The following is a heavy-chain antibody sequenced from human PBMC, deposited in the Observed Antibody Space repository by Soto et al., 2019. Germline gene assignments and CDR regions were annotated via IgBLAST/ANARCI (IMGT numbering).Heavy chain of an antibody. CDR3: ARGGGNTVIEDPFDI. CDR1: GGSISSSNW. J-gene: IGHJ3*02. Sequence: SGTLSLTFAVCGGSISSSNWWIWVLQPPGKGLEWIGEIYHSGSTNYNPSLKSRLTISLDASKNQVSLRLTSMTAADTAVYYCARGGGNTVIEDPFDIWGQGTVVTVSS. CDR2: IYHSGST. D-gene: IGHD2-21*01. V-gene: IGHV4-4*02.